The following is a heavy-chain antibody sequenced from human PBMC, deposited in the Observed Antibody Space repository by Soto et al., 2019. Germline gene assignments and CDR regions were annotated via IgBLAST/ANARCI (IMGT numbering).Heavy chain of an antibody. V-gene: IGHV1-2*02. J-gene: IGHJ4*02. CDR3: ARDLAKGGGSACFAY. Sequence: QVQLVQSGAEVKKPGASVNVSCKASGYTFTVYYMHWVRQAPGQGLEWMGWINPKSGGTMYPQKFQGRFTMTWDTSISTAYMALTRLRSDDTAVYYCARDLAKGGGSACFAYWGQGTLVTVSS. CDR1: GYTFTVYY. D-gene: IGHD1-26*01. CDR2: INPKSGGT.